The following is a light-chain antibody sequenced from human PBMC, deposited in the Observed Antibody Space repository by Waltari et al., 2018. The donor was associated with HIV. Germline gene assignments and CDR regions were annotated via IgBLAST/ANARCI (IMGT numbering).Light chain of an antibody. Sequence: QSALTQEASVSGTVGQKVTLSCSGNSNNVGNYAVGWYQQITHGAPKTVMFGNSLPAGIPARSSGSKSGTTGSLTISGLQPEDEADYYCSAWDYSLSVWVFGGGTKVTVL. CDR2: GN. J-gene: IGLJ3*02. V-gene: IGLV1-36*01. CDR3: SAWDYSLSVWV. CDR1: SNNVGNYA.